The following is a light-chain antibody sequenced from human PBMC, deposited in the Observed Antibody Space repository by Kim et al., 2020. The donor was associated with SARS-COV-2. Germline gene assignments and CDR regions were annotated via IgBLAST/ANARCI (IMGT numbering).Light chain of an antibody. V-gene: IGKV1-12*01. CDR1: QAISSW. Sequence: SASVGDRVTITCRASQAISSWLAWYQQKPGKAPKLLIYAASTLQSGVPSRFSGSGSETDFSLTISSLQPEDSATYYCQQANSFPWTFGQGTKLEI. CDR3: QQANSFPWT. CDR2: AAS. J-gene: IGKJ2*02.